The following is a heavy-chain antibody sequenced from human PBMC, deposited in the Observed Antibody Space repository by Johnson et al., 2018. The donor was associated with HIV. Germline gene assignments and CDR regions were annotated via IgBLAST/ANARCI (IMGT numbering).Heavy chain of an antibody. CDR3: AKPDSGGYDGDIDAFDI. J-gene: IGHJ3*02. CDR1: GFTFDDYG. D-gene: IGHD3-22*01. V-gene: IGHV3-73*01. Sequence: VQLVESGGGVVRPGGSLRLSCTGSGFTFDDYGMSWVRQSPGKGLEWVGRIRGRANTYATAYAASLKGSFTISRDDSKNTLYLQMHSLGAEDTAVYYCAKPDSGGYDGDIDAFDIWGQGTMVTVSS. CDR2: IRGRANTYAT.